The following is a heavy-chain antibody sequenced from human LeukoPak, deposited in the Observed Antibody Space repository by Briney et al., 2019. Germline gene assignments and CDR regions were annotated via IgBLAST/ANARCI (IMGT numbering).Heavy chain of an antibody. D-gene: IGHD3-22*01. Sequence: GGSLRLSCAASGFTFSNYIMSWVRQAPGKGLEWVSSISGSSVTTSYADSPKGRFSISRDNSKNTLYLQMNSLRAEDTAVYYCARDQGGYIVVIYYFDYWGQGTLVTVSS. J-gene: IGHJ4*02. CDR2: ISGSSVTT. CDR3: ARDQGGYIVVIYYFDY. CDR1: GFTFSNYI. V-gene: IGHV3-23*01.